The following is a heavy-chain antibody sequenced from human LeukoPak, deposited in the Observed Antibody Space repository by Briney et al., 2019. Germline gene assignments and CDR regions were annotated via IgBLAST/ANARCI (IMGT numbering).Heavy chain of an antibody. CDR1: GGSISSYY. D-gene: IGHD2-15*01. V-gene: IGHV4-59*01. J-gene: IGHJ5*02. CDR2: IYYSGST. Sequence: SETLSLTCTVSGGSISSYYWSWIRQPPGKGLEWIGYIYYSGSTNYNPSLKSRVTISVDTSKNQFSLKLSSVTAADTAVYYCARKEEYCSGGSCYLGWFDPWGPGTLVTVSS. CDR3: ARKEEYCSGGSCYLGWFDP.